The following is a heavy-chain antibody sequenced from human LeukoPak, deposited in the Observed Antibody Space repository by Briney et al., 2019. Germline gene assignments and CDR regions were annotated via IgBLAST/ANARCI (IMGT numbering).Heavy chain of an antibody. Sequence: PGGSLRLSCAASGFTFSSYATSWVRQAPGKGLEWVSAISGSGGSTYYADSVKGRFTISRDNSKNTLYLQMNSLRAEDTAVYYCAKGGPVLLWFGESINWFDPWGQGTLVTVSS. J-gene: IGHJ5*02. CDR1: GFTFSSYA. CDR2: ISGSGGST. V-gene: IGHV3-23*01. CDR3: AKGGPVLLWFGESINWFDP. D-gene: IGHD3-10*01.